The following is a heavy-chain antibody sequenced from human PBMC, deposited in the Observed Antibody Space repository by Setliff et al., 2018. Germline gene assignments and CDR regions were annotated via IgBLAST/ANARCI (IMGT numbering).Heavy chain of an antibody. D-gene: IGHD3-3*01. CDR1: DVSISSSSFY. CDR2: IYYSGST. Sequence: KPSETLSLTCTVSDVSISSSSFYWAWIRRPPGKGLEWIGSIYYSGSTYYNPSLTSRVTISVDTSNNQFSLNLRSVTAADTAVYYCARHFRSSKVQFLEYLIDYYFDSWGQGTLVTVSS. J-gene: IGHJ4*02. CDR3: ARHFRSSKVQFLEYLIDYYFDS. V-gene: IGHV4-39*01.